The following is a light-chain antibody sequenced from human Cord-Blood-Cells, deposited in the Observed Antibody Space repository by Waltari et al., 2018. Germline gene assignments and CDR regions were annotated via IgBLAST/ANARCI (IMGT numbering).Light chain of an antibody. Sequence: PSSLSASVGDRVTITCRASQSISSYLNWYQQKPGKAPKLLIYAASSLQSGVPSRFSGSGSGTDFTLTISSLQPEDFATYYCQQSYSTPWTFGQGTKVEIK. J-gene: IGKJ1*01. V-gene: IGKV1-39*01. CDR3: QQSYSTPWT. CDR2: AAS. CDR1: QSISSY.